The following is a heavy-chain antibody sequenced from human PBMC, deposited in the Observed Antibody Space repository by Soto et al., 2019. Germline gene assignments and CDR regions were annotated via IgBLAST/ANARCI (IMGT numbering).Heavy chain of an antibody. CDR1: GFTFSSYS. CDR3: ARDELELPADFDY. CDR2: ISSSSSYI. Sequence: GGSLRLSXAASGFTFSSYSMNWVRQAPGKGLEWVSPISSSSSYIYYADSVKGRFTISRDNAKNSLYLQMNSLRAEDTAVYYCARDELELPADFDYWGQGTLVTVSS. D-gene: IGHD1-7*01. J-gene: IGHJ4*02. V-gene: IGHV3-21*01.